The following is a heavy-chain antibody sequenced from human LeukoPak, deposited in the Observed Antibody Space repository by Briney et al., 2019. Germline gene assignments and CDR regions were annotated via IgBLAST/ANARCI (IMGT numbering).Heavy chain of an antibody. CDR3: ARGGTSGYSSTRHFCGGNYYFDY. V-gene: IGHV3-7*01. CDR1: GFTFDDYW. D-gene: IGHD2-2*01. CDR2: INQDGGEK. Sequence: GGSLGLSCGASGFTFDDYWMSWVRQAPGQGLEGVANINQDGGEKYYLDAAKGRFTISRDNARNSLYLQVNSLRAEDTAVYYCARGGTSGYSSTRHFCGGNYYFDYWGRGSLVTVSS. J-gene: IGHJ4*02.